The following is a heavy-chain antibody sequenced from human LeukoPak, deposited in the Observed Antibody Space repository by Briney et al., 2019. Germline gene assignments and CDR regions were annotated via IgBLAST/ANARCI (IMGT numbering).Heavy chain of an antibody. V-gene: IGHV4-61*02. J-gene: IGHJ6*02. CDR3: ARHNDYYVVGGMDV. Sequence: PSETLSLTCTVSGGSISSGRYFWSWIRQPAGKGLEWIGRIYTSGSTNYNPPLKSRVTISVDTSKKQFSLKLSSVTAADTAVYYCARHNDYYVVGGMDVWGQGTTVTVSS. CDR2: IYTSGST. CDR1: GGSISSGRYF. D-gene: IGHD3-10*02.